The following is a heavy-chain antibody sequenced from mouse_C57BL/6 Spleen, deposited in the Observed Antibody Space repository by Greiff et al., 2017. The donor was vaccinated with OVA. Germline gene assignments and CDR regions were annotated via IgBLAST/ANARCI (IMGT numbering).Heavy chain of an antibody. V-gene: IGHV6-3*01. CDR3: TGGGGFAY. CDR1: GFTFSNYW. Sequence: EVMLVESGGGLVQPGGSMKLSCVASGFTFSNYWMNWVRQSPEKGLEWVAQIRLKSDNYATHYAESVKGRFTISRDDSKSSVYLQMNNVRAEDTGIYYCTGGGGFAYWGQGTLVTVSA. J-gene: IGHJ3*01. CDR2: IRLKSDNYAT.